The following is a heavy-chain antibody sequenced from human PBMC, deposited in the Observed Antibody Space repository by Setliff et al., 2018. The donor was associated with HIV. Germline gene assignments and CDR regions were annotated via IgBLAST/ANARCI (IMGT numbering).Heavy chain of an antibody. J-gene: IGHJ3*02. CDR3: TRDLDLTGGEAFDI. D-gene: IGHD3-3*01. V-gene: IGHV3-21*01. CDR2: LSAESTFI. Sequence: GSLRLSCVASGFTFSAYTMNWVRQAPGKGLEWVASLSAESTFIYYADSMKGRFTISRDNARNSLYLQMNSLRAEDTAMYYCTRDLDLTGGEAFDIWGQGTMVTVSS. CDR1: GFTFSAYT.